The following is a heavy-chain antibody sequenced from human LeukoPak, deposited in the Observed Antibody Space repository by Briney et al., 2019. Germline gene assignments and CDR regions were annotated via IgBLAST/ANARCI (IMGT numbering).Heavy chain of an antibody. D-gene: IGHD1-14*01. V-gene: IGHV4-4*07. Sequence: PSETLSLTCTVSGGSISSYYWSWIRQPAGKGLEWIGRFYTSGSTNYNPSLTSRVTISLDKSKNQFSLKLTSVTAADTAIYYCARGGAAGDAFDLWGQGTMVTVSS. CDR2: FYTSGST. CDR1: GGSISSYY. CDR3: ARGGAAGDAFDL. J-gene: IGHJ3*01.